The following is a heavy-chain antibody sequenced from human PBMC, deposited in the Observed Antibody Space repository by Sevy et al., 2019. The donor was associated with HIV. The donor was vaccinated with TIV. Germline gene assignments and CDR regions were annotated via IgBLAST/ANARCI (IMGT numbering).Heavy chain of an antibody. D-gene: IGHD3-22*01. CDR2: IYYSGST. Sequence: SETLSLTCTVSDGSISSYYWSWIRQPPGKGLEWIGYIYYSGSTNYNPSLKSRVTISVDTSKNQFSLKLSSVTAADTAVYYCARQGEFAASYYDSSGYYSFDYWGQGTLVTVSS. CDR3: ARQGEFAASYYDSSGYYSFDY. J-gene: IGHJ4*02. CDR1: DGSISSYY. V-gene: IGHV4-59*08.